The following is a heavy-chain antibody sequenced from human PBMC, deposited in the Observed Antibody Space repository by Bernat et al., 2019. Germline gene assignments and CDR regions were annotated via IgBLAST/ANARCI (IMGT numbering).Heavy chain of an antibody. J-gene: IGHJ4*02. D-gene: IGHD5-18*01. Sequence: EVQLLESGGGLVQPGGSLRLSCAASGFTFSSYAMSWVRQAPGKGLGWVSAISGSGGSTYYADSVKGRFTISRDNSKNTLYLQMNSLRAEDTAVYYCAKGLRPRYSYGYFFDWGQGTLVTVSS. V-gene: IGHV3-23*01. CDR1: GFTFSSYA. CDR3: AKGLRPRYSYGYFFD. CDR2: ISGSGGST.